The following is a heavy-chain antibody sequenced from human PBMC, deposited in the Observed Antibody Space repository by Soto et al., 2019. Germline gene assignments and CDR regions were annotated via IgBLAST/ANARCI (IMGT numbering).Heavy chain of an antibody. CDR3: ARGAGLYYYYSMDV. CDR1: GFTFSRSG. V-gene: IGHV3-33*01. D-gene: IGHD6-13*01. CDR2: IWYDERNK. Sequence: GGSLRLSCAASGFTFSRSGMHWVRQAPGKGLEWVAVIWYDERNKYYADSVKGRFTTSRDNSKNTLYLQMNSLRADDTAVYYCARGAGLYYYYSMDVWGQGTTVTVSS. J-gene: IGHJ6*02.